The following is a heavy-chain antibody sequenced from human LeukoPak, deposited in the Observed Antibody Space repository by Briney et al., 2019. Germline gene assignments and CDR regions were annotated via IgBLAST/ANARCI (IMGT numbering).Heavy chain of an antibody. CDR2: ITPTSTSI. V-gene: IGHV3-21*01. CDR1: AFIFSGHW. CDR3: ATVYYDSSAYGDLDS. J-gene: IGHJ4*02. Sequence: GGSLRLSCEGSAFIFSGHWMNWVRQTPGKGLEWVSSITPTSTSIFYADSVKGRFTISRDNARNSLYLQMNSLRAGDTAVYHCATVYYDSSAYGDLDSWGQGTLVTVSS. D-gene: IGHD3-22*01.